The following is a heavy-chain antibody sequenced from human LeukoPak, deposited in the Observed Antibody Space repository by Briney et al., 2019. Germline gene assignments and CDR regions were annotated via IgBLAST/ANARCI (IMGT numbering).Heavy chain of an antibody. V-gene: IGHV1-2*02. J-gene: IGHJ4*02. CDR2: INPNSSGT. D-gene: IGHD6-13*01. CDR1: GYTFTGYY. CDR3: ARASGVAAAGPDY. Sequence: ASVKVSCKASGYTFTGYYMHWVRQAPGQGLEWMGWINPNSSGTNYAQKFQGRVTMTRDTSISTAYMELSRLRSDDTAVYYCARASGVAAAGPDYWGQGTLVTVSS.